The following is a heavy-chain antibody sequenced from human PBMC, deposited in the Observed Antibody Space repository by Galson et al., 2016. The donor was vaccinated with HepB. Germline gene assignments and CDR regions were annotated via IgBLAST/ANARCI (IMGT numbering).Heavy chain of an antibody. J-gene: IGHJ4*02. CDR1: GFTFSTYW. CDR2: INRDGSST. D-gene: IGHD3-10*01. Sequence: SLRLSCAASGFTFSTYWMHWVRQAPGKGLVWVSRINRDGSSTTYADSVKGRFTISRDNAKNTLYLQTISLSAEDTAIYYCSRGLGGADDYWGQGTLVTVSS. V-gene: IGHV3-74*01. CDR3: SRGLGGADDY.